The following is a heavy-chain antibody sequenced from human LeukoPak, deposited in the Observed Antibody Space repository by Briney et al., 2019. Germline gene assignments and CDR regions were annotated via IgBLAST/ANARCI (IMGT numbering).Heavy chain of an antibody. V-gene: IGHV3-23*01. J-gene: IGHJ6*03. CDR2: GGSGGST. CDR3: AKMRGQYYHSYYMDA. Sequence: GGSLRLSCAASGFISSSYAMSWVRQAPGKGLEWVSYGGSGGSTYYADSVKGRFTVSRDNSKSTLYLQMNSLTAEDTAVYYCAKMRGQYYHSYYMDAWGKGTTVTVSS. CDR1: GFISSSYA.